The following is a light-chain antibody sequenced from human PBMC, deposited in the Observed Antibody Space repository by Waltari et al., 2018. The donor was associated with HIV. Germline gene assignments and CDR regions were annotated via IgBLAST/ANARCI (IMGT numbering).Light chain of an antibody. CDR2: VNSDGSH. CDR1: SGHSSNA. CDR3: QTWGSGIRV. J-gene: IGLJ3*02. V-gene: IGLV4-69*01. Sequence: QLALAQSPSASASLGASVKLTCTLSSGHSSNAIAWHQQQPEKGPRYLMKVNSDGSHIKGDGIPDRFSGFSSGAERYLTISSLQSEDEADYYCQTWGSGIRVFGGGTKLTVL.